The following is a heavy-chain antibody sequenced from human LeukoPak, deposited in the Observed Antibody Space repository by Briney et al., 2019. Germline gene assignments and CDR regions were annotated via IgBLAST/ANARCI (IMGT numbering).Heavy chain of an antibody. CDR3: ARHPGLHAFDI. CDR2: IYYSGST. J-gene: IGHJ3*02. V-gene: IGHV4-61*08. D-gene: IGHD4-11*01. Sequence: PSETLSLTCTVSGGSISSGGYYWSWIRQPPGKGLEWIGYIYYSGSTNYNPSLKSRVTISVDTSKNQFSLKLSSVTAADTAVYYCARHPGLHAFDIWGQGTMVTVSS. CDR1: GGSISSGGYY.